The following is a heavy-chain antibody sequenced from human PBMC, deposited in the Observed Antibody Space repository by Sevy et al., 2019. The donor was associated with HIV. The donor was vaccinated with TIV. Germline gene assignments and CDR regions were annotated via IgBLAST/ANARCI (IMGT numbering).Heavy chain of an antibody. J-gene: IGHJ4*02. CDR2: ISSGSSYV. Sequence: GGSLRLSCAASGFTFSYYNMNWVRQAPGKGLEWVSSISSGSSYVYHADSVKGRFTISRDNAKNSLYLQMNNLRTEDTAVYYCASPLHYYDSPSAYWGQGTQVTVSS. CDR3: ASPLHYYDSPSAY. V-gene: IGHV3-21*01. CDR1: GFTFSYYN. D-gene: IGHD3-22*01.